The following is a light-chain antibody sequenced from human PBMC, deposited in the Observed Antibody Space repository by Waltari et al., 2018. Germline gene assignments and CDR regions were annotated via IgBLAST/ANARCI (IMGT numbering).Light chain of an antibody. J-gene: IGLJ1*01. Sequence: SYELTQPLSVSVSPGQTATITCSGHHSETKFIFWYQQKPGQSPVLVIYQDTERPSGIPERFSGSSSGNTASLTISGTQAVDEADYYCQAWDTVSNYVFGSGTKLTVL. CDR1: HSETKF. V-gene: IGLV3-1*01. CDR3: QAWDTVSNYV. CDR2: QDT.